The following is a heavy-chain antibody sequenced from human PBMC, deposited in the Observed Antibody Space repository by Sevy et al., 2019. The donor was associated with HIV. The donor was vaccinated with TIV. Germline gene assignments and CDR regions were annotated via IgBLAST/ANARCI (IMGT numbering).Heavy chain of an antibody. J-gene: IGHJ4*02. D-gene: IGHD2-15*01. CDR3: ARAYCSGGRCYSLAY. Sequence: ASVKVSCKVSGYTFNTYRIHWVRQAPGQGLVWMGWVSPHNGDTNYAQRLQGRITMFTDSSTSTAYMELRNLRSDDTALYYCARAYCSGGRCYSLAYWGQGTLVTVSS. CDR2: VSPHNGDT. V-gene: IGHV1-18*01. CDR1: GYTFNTYR.